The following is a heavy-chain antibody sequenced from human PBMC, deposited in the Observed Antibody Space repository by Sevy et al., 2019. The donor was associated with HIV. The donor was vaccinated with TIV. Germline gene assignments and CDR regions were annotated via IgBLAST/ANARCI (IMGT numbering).Heavy chain of an antibody. CDR2: ISKEGTNK. CDR3: ARDPHAVPHWGSFDS. Sequence: GGSLRLSCEASGFTFTRYAFHWVRQAPGKGLEWVAVISKEGTNKYYIDSVKGRFTISGDNSRNTPILQMERLRAEDTAMYFCARDPHAVPHWGSFDSWGQGTLVTVSS. D-gene: IGHD3-16*01. V-gene: IGHV3-30-3*01. J-gene: IGHJ4*02. CDR1: GFTFTRYA.